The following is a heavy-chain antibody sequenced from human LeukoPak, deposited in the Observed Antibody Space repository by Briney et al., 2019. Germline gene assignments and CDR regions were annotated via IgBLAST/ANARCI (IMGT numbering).Heavy chain of an antibody. D-gene: IGHD6-19*01. CDR1: ASTFSSYT. CDR2: IVLMFGTA. J-gene: IGHJ4*02. V-gene: IGHV1-69*01. Sequence: SSVNLSFNCSASTFSSYTISRVRQRPGPGLEWEGVIVLMFGTANYDYKDPGRVRITAAGSTTTAYMELQILRPEDTAVYYYARDPTAVTGGDYWGQGHLATVSS. CDR3: ARDPTAVTGGDY.